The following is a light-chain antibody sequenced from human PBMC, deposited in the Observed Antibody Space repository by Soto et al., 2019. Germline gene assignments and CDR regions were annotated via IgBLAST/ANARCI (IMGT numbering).Light chain of an antibody. V-gene: IGKV3-20*01. J-gene: IGKJ1*01. CDR1: QSVSSSY. CDR2: GAS. Sequence: EIVLTQSPGTLSLSPGERATLSCRASQSVSSSYLAWYQQKPGQAPRLLIYGASSRATGIPDRFSSSGSGTDLTITISRLEPEDFAVYYCQQYGSSPRTFGQGTKVEIK. CDR3: QQYGSSPRT.